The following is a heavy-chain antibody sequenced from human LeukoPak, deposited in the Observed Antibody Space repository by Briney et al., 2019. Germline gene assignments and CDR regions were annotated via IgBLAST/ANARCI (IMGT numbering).Heavy chain of an antibody. V-gene: IGHV3-30*03. CDR2: ISYDGSNK. Sequence: GGSLRLSCAASGFTFSSYGMHWVRQAPGKGLEWVAVISYDGSNKYYADSVKGRFTISRDNSKNTLYLQMNSLRAEDTAVYCAELGITMIGGVWGKGTTVTISS. CDR3: ELGITMIGGV. D-gene: IGHD3-10*02. J-gene: IGHJ6*04. CDR1: GFTFSSYG.